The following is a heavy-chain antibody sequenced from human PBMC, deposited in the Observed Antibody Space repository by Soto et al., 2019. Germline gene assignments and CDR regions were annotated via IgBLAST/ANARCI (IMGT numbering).Heavy chain of an antibody. CDR2: ISGSGGST. D-gene: IGHD3-22*01. V-gene: IGHV3-23*01. CDR3: AKLLLPQPTSYDRSGYDAFDI. Sequence: EVQLLESGGGLVQPGGSLRLACAASGFTFRSYAMSWVRQAPGKGLEWVAVISGSGGSTHYADSVKGRFTISRDNSKNTLYLQMHSLSAEDTAVDYCAKLLLPQPTSYDRSGYDAFDIWGQGTMVTVSS. CDR1: GFTFRSYA. J-gene: IGHJ3*02.